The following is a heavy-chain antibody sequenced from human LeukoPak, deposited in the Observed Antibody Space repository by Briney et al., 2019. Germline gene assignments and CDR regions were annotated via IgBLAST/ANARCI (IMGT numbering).Heavy chain of an antibody. V-gene: IGHV4-39*01. D-gene: IGHD2-2*01. J-gene: IGHJ6*03. CDR1: GGSISSSNYY. CDR3: ARVPAAIGDYYYMDV. Sequence: PSETLSLTCIVSGGSISSSNYYWGWIRQPPGKGLEWIGSIYYSGSTYYNPSLKSRVTISVDTSKNQFSLKLSSVTAADTAVYYCARVPAAIGDYYYMDVWGKGTTVTVSS. CDR2: IYYSGST.